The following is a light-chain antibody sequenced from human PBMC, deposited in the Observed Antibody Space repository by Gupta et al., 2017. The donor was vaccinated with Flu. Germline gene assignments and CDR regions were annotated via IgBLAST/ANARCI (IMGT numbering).Light chain of an antibody. V-gene: IGKV3-15*01. CDR3: QQYNNSPPWT. J-gene: IGKJ1*01. CDR1: QSVSSY. CDR2: GAP. Sequence: GTLSVSPGERATLSCRASQSVSSYLAWYQQKPGQAPRLLIYGAPTRATGIPARFSGSGSGTEFTLTISSLQSEDFAVYYCQQYNNSPPWTFGQGTKVEIK.